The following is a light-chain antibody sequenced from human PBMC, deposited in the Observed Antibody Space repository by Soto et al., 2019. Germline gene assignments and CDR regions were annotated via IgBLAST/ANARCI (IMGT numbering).Light chain of an antibody. V-gene: IGLV2-14*01. CDR1: SSDVGDYNY. CDR3: SSKRDSSTLFV. Sequence: QSAMAQPASVSRSPGQSITISCTGTSSDVGDYNYVSWYQHHPGKVPKLLIYEVTNRPSVVSDRFSGSKSGNTASLTISGLQAEDEADYYCSSKRDSSTLFVFGTGTKVTVL. CDR2: EVT. J-gene: IGLJ1*01.